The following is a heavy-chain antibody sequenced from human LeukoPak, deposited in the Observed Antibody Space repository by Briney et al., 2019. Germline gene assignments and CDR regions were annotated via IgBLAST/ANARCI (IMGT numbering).Heavy chain of an antibody. CDR3: ATVARLVGATDYYFDY. J-gene: IGHJ4*02. Sequence: ASVKVSCKVSGYTLTELSMHWVRQAPGKGLEWMGGLDPEDGETIYAQKFQGRVTMTEDTSTDTAYMELSSLRSEDTAVYYCATVARLVGATDYYFDYWGQGTLVTVSS. CDR2: LDPEDGET. D-gene: IGHD1-26*01. CDR1: GYTLTELS. V-gene: IGHV1-24*01.